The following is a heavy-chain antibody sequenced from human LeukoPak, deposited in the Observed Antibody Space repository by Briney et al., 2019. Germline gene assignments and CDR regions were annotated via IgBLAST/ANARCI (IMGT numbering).Heavy chain of an antibody. J-gene: IGHJ5*02. CDR2: IYYSGST. Sequence: PSETLSLTCTVSAGSISSSSYYWGRIRQPPGKGPEWIGSIYYSGSTNYNPSLKSRATISLDTSKNQFSLKLSSVTAADTAVYYCASVRGYSSGWYASGFDPWGQGTLVTVSS. CDR3: ASVRGYSSGWYASGFDP. D-gene: IGHD6-19*01. CDR1: AGSISSSSYY. V-gene: IGHV4-39*07.